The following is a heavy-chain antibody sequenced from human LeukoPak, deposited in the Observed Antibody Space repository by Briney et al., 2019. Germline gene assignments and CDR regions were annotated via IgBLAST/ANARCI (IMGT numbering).Heavy chain of an antibody. D-gene: IGHD6-13*01. CDR3: ARITPAGRQLDY. CDR1: GFSLSTSGMS. CDR2: IDWDDDK. V-gene: IGHV2-70*11. Sequence: SGPTLVNPTQTLTLTCTFSGFSLSTSGMSVSWILQPPGKALEWLARIDWDDDKYYSTSLKTRLTISKDTSKNQVVLTMPNMDPVDTATYYCARITPAGRQLDYWGQGTPVTVSS. J-gene: IGHJ4*02.